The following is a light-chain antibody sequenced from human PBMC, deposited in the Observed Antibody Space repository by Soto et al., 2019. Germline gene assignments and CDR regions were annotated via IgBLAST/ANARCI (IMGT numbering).Light chain of an antibody. CDR1: QSVSSSY. CDR2: GAS. J-gene: IGKJ1*01. V-gene: IGKV3-20*01. Sequence: EIVLTQSPGTLSLSPGERATLSCRASQSVSSSYLAWHQQKPGQAPRLLIYGASSRATGMPDRFSGSGSGTDFTLTISRLEPEDFAVYYCQQYGSSPRTFGQGTKVEIK. CDR3: QQYGSSPRT.